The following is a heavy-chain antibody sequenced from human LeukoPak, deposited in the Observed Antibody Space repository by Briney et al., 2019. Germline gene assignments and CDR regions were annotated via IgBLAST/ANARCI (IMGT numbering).Heavy chain of an antibody. CDR1: GYTFTGYY. J-gene: IGHJ4*02. Sequence: GASVKVSCKASGYTFTGYYMHWVRQAPGQGLEWMGWINPNSGGTNYAQKFQGRVTMTRDTSISTAYMELSRLRSDDTAVYYCARDRVVQGGSYYATPFDYWGQGTLVTVSS. D-gene: IGHD1-26*01. V-gene: IGHV1-2*02. CDR3: ARDRVVQGGSYYATPFDY. CDR2: INPNSGGT.